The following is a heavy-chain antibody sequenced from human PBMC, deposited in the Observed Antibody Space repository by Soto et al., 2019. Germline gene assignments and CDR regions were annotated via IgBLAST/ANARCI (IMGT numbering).Heavy chain of an antibody. CDR2: ISAYNGNT. V-gene: IGHV1-18*04. CDR3: ARGRDYYDSSGYYPNFDY. J-gene: IGHJ4*02. CDR1: GYPLTSYG. Sequence: XAVKVACKASGYPLTSYGVVWVRQAPGQGLEWMGWISAYNGNTNFAQKLQGRVTMTTDTSTSTAYMELRSLRSDDTAVYYCARGRDYYDSSGYYPNFDYWGQGTLVTVS. D-gene: IGHD3-22*01.